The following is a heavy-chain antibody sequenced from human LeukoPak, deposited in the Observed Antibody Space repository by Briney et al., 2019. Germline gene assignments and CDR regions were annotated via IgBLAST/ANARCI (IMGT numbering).Heavy chain of an antibody. V-gene: IGHV3-72*01. J-gene: IGHJ4*02. D-gene: IGHD6-19*01. CDR3: ASLSYSSAWYYDN. Sequence: RPGGSLRLSCGASGFTFSDHYMAWVRQAPGKGLEWVGRSRNKANSYTAEYAASVKGRFTISRDESKNSLFLQMNSLNIEDTAVYYCASLSYSSAWYYDNWGQGTLVTVS. CDR1: GFTFSDHY. CDR2: SRNKANSYTA.